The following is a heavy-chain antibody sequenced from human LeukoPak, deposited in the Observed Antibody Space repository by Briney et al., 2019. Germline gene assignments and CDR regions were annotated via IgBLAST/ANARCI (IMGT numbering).Heavy chain of an antibody. D-gene: IGHD3-10*01. CDR3: ARGGGSGSYYSPWEFDY. CDR2: IIPIFGTA. V-gene: IGHV1-69*06. CDR1: GGTFSSYA. Sequence: ASVKVSCKASGGTFSSYAISWVRQAPGQGLEWMGGIIPIFGTANYAQKFQGRVTITADKSTSTAYMELSSLRSEDTAVYYCARGGGSGSYYSPWEFDYWGQGTLVTVSS. J-gene: IGHJ4*02.